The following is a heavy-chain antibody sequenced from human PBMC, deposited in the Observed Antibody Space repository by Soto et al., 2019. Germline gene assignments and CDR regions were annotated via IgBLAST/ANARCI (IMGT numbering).Heavy chain of an antibody. D-gene: IGHD1-7*01. CDR3: ARDKFANWNSRAFVI. J-gene: IGHJ3*02. V-gene: IGHV3-33*01. CDR2: IWYDGSNK. Sequence: QVQLVESGGGVVQPGRSLRLSCAASGFTFSSYGMHWVRQAPGKGLEWVAVIWYDGSNKYYADSVKGRFTISRDNSKNTLYLQMNSLRAEDTAVYYCARDKFANWNSRAFVIWGQGTMVTVSS. CDR1: GFTFSSYG.